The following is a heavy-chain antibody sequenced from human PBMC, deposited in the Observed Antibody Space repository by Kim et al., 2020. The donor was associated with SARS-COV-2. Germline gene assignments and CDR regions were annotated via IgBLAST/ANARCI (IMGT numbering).Heavy chain of an antibody. Sequence: GGSLRLSCAASGFTFSNSWMHWVRQAPGMGLVWVSRIHTDGSATYADSVKGRFTISRDNAKNTLYLLMHSLRREDTAVYYCTTDGSLPDYWGQGTLVTVSS. CDR3: TTDGSLPDY. CDR1: GFTFSNSW. V-gene: IGHV3-74*01. J-gene: IGHJ4*02. CDR2: IHTDGSA.